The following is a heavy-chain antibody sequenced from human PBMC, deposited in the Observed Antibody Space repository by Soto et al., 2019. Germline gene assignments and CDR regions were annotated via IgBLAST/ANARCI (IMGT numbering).Heavy chain of an antibody. CDR2: IYDSGST. Sequence: QLQLQESGPGLVKPSETLSLTCTVSGGSISSSSYYWGWIRQPPGKGLEWIGSIYDSGSTYYNPSLKSRFTISVDTSKNQFSLKLSSVTAADTAVYYCARLGASFDWLLYFYWGQGTLVTVSS. D-gene: IGHD3-9*01. CDR3: ARLGASFDWLLYFY. J-gene: IGHJ4*02. V-gene: IGHV4-39*01. CDR1: GGSISSSSYY.